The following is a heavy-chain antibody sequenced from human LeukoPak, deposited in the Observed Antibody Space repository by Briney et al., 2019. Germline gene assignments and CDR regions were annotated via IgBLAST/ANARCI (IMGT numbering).Heavy chain of an antibody. CDR1: GFTFSDYY. J-gene: IGHJ6*02. D-gene: IGHD3-10*01. V-gene: IGHV3-11*01. CDR2: ISSSGSTI. Sequence: PGGSLRLSCAASGFTFSDYYMSWIRQAPGKGLEWVSYISSSGSTIYYADSVKGRFTISRDNAKNSLYLQMNSLRAEDTAVYYCARDQMPLYSGSYYYYYYYGMDVWGQGTTVTASS. CDR3: ARDQMPLYSGSYYYYYYYGMDV.